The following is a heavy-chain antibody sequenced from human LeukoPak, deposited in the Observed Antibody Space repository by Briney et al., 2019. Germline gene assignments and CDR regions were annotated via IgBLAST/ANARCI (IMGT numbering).Heavy chain of an antibody. Sequence: SETLSLTCTVSGGSISSYYWSWIRQPPGEGLEWIGYIYYSGSTDYNPSLKSRVTISVDTSKNQFSLKLSSVTAADTAVYYCARHVKLRGAFDIWGQGTMVTVSS. CDR3: ARHVKLRGAFDI. J-gene: IGHJ3*02. CDR2: IYYSGST. V-gene: IGHV4-59*08. D-gene: IGHD2/OR15-2a*01. CDR1: GGSISSYY.